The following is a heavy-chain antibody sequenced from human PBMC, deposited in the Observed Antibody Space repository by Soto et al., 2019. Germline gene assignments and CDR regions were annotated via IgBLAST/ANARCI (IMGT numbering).Heavy chain of an antibody. Sequence: PSQTLPLTCAISGDSVSSNSAAWNWIRQSPSRGLEWLGRTYYRSKWYNDYAVSVKSRITINPDTSKNQFSLQLNSVTPEDTAVYYCARDLSITIFGVVIQTPDYYGMDVWGQGTTVTVSS. CDR2: TYYRSKWYN. J-gene: IGHJ6*02. CDR3: ARDLSITIFGVVIQTPDYYGMDV. CDR1: GDSVSSNSAA. V-gene: IGHV6-1*01. D-gene: IGHD3-3*01.